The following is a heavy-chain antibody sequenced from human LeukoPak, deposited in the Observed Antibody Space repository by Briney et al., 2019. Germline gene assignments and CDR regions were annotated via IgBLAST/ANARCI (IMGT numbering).Heavy chain of an antibody. J-gene: IGHJ3*02. D-gene: IGHD3/OR15-3a*01. CDR2: INRSGST. CDR3: ARSPKKGLDGAFDI. V-gene: IGHV4-34*01. CDR1: GGSFSGYY. Sequence: PSETLSLTCAVYGGSFSGYYWSWIRQPPGKGLEWIGEINRSGSTNYNPSLKSRVTISVDTSKNQFSLKLSSVTAADTAVYYCARSPKKGLDGAFDIWGQGTMVTVSS.